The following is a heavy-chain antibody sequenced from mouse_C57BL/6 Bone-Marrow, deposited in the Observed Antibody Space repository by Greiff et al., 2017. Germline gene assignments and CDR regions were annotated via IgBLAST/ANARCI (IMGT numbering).Heavy chain of an antibody. D-gene: IGHD1-1*01. Sequence: QVQLKESGPGLVQPSPSLSITCTVSGFSLTSYGVHWVRQSPGKGLEWLGVIWRGGSTDYNAAFMSRLSSTKDNSKSQVFFKMNSLQADDSVIYYGAKPHYYYGSSYDSAMDYWGQGTSVTVS. V-gene: IGHV2-5*01. CDR2: IWRGGST. CDR3: AKPHYYYGSSYDSAMDY. CDR1: GFSLTSYG. J-gene: IGHJ4*01.